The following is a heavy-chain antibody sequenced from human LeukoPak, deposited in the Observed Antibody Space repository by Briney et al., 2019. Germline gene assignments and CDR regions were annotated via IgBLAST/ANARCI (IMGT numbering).Heavy chain of an antibody. CDR2: ISAYNGNT. V-gene: IGHV1-18*04. J-gene: IGHJ4*02. CDR3: ARDHGGGGLRGFDY. Sequence: ASVKVSCKASGYTLTGYYTHWVRQAPGQGLEWMGWISAYNGNTNYAQKLQGRVTMTTDTSTSTVYMELSSLRSEDTAVYYCARDHGGGGLRGFDYWGQGTLVTVSS. CDR1: GYTLTGYY. D-gene: IGHD2-21*01.